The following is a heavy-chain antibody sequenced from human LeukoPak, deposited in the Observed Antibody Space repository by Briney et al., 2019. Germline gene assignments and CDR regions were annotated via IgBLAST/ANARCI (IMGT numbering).Heavy chain of an antibody. CDR2: IYYSGTT. D-gene: IGHD1-26*01. V-gene: IGHV4-59*01. Sequence: SETLSLTCTVSGGSISGYYWSWIRQPPGKGLEWIAVIYYSGTTNYNPSLKSRVTISLDTSKNQFSLKLISVTAADTAVYYCARGGWGSFDYWGQGTLVTVSS. J-gene: IGHJ4*02. CDR3: ARGGWGSFDY. CDR1: GGSISGYY.